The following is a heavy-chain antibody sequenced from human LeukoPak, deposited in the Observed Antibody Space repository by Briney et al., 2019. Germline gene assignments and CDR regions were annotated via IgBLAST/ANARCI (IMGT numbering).Heavy chain of an antibody. CDR2: INSDGSST. Sequence: GGSLRLSCAASGFTFSSYWMHWVRQAPGKGLVWVSRINSDGSSTSYADSVKGRFTISRDNSKNTLDLQMNSLRAEDTAVYYCAKDANQYYLDSSGYGDYWGQGILVTVSS. D-gene: IGHD3-22*01. J-gene: IGHJ4*02. V-gene: IGHV3-74*01. CDR1: GFTFSSYW. CDR3: AKDANQYYLDSSGYGDY.